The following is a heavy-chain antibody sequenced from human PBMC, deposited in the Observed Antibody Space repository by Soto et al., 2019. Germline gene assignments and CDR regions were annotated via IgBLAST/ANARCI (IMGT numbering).Heavy chain of an antibody. J-gene: IGHJ3*02. Sequence: GASVKVSCTASGYTFTSYYMHWVRQAPVQGLEWMGIIYPSGGSTSYAQKFQGRVTMTRDTSTSTVYMELSSLRSEDTAVYYCATRVRWLQPQGAFDIWGQGTMVTVSS. D-gene: IGHD5-12*01. CDR3: ATRVRWLQPQGAFDI. V-gene: IGHV1-46*01. CDR2: IYPSGGST. CDR1: GYTFTSYY.